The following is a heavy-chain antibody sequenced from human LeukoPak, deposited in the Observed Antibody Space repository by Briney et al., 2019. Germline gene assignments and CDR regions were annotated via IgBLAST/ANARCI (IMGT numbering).Heavy chain of an antibody. CDR2: IYISGAI. CDR3: ASRGVGARPD. Sequence: SQTLSLTCTVSGGYINSGNYYWNWIRQPAGKGLEWIGRIYISGAINYNPSLKSRVTISVDTSKKQFSLKLTSVTAADTAVYYCASRGVGARPDWGQGTLVIVSS. V-gene: IGHV4-61*02. D-gene: IGHD1-26*01. J-gene: IGHJ4*02. CDR1: GGYINSGNYY.